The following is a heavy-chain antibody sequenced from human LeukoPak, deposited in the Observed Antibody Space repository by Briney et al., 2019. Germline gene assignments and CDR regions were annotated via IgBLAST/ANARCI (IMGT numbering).Heavy chain of an antibody. CDR2: IYHSGST. J-gene: IGHJ5*02. V-gene: IGHV4-38-2*02. CDR1: GYSISSGYY. Sequence: PSETLSLTCTVSGYSISSGYYWGWIRPPPGKGLEWIGSIYHSGSTYYNPSLKSRVTISVDTSKNQFSLKLSSVTAADTAVYYCARDERMTTVTRRSYCWFDPWGQGTLVTVSS. D-gene: IGHD4-17*01. CDR3: ARDERMTTVTRRSYCWFDP.